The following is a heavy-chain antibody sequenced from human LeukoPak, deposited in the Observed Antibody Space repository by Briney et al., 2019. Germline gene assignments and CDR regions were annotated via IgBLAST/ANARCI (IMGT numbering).Heavy chain of an antibody. V-gene: IGHV4-61*09. D-gene: IGHD4-23*01. CDR1: GGSISSGNYY. Sequence: SETLSLTCTVSGGSISSGNYYWNWLRQPAGKGLEWIGEINHSGSTNYNPSLKIRVTISVDTSKNQFSLKLSSVTAADTAVYYCARPHYGGNYGYYYYYMDVWGKGTTVTISS. J-gene: IGHJ6*03. CDR2: INHSGST. CDR3: ARPHYGGNYGYYYYYMDV.